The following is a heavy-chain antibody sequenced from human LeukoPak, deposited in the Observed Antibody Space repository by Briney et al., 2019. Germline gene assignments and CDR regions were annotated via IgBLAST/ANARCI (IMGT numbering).Heavy chain of an antibody. J-gene: IGHJ6*03. CDR3: ATWAKPNYDYSYMDV. D-gene: IGHD1-14*01. CDR2: IYYSGST. V-gene: IGHV4-59*01. CDR1: GGSISSYY. Sequence: SETLSLTCTVSGGSISSYYWSWIRQPPGKGLEWIGYIYYSGSTNYNPSLKSRVTISVDTSKNQFSLKLSSVTAADTAVYYCATWAKPNYDYSYMDVEDKGTTIIVSS.